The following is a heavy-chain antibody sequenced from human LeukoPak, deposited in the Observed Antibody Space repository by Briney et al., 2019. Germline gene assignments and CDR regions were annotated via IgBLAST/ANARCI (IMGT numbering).Heavy chain of an antibody. CDR1: GFTFSSYW. D-gene: IGHD3-22*01. CDR3: MGGRGWLPEN. CDR2: IRQDGTET. J-gene: IGHJ4*02. Sequence: GGSLRLSCAASGFTFSSYWMNWVRQAPGKGLEWVAIIRQDGTETFYVDSVKGRFTISRDNVKNSLYLQMNSLRIEDAAVYYCMGGRGWLPENWGQGTLVTVSS. V-gene: IGHV3-7*01.